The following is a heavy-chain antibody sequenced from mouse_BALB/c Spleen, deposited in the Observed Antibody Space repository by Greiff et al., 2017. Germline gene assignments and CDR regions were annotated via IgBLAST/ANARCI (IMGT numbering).Heavy chain of an antibody. CDR3: ARDPDGYYGYFDV. V-gene: IGHV5-6-3*01. CDR1: GFTFSSYG. D-gene: IGHD2-3*01. Sequence: EVKVVESGGGLVQPGGSLKLSCAASGFTFSSYGMSWVRQTPDKRLELVATINSNGGSTYYPDSVKGRFTISRDNAKNTLYLQMSSLKSEDTAMYYCARDPDGYYGYFDVWGGGTTGTVSS. J-gene: IGHJ1*01. CDR2: INSNGGST.